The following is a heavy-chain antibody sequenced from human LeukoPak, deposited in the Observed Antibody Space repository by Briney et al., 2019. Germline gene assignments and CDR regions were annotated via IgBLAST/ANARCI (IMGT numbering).Heavy chain of an antibody. CDR3: AKEPNSYTSGWYFQH. J-gene: IGHJ1*01. V-gene: IGHV3-30*18. CDR1: GFIFSNYG. CDR2: VAYDGSLK. Sequence: GGSLRPSCAASGFIFSNYGMHWVRQAPGTGLEWVAVVAYDGSLKFYADSVKGRFTISRDNSKNTLDLQMNSLRAEDTAVYYCAKEPNSYTSGWYFQHWGHGTLVTVSS. D-gene: IGHD6-25*01.